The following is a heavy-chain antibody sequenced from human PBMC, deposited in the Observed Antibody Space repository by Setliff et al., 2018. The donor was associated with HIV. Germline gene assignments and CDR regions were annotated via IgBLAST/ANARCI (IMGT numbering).Heavy chain of an antibody. J-gene: IGHJ6*02. V-gene: IGHV1-69*05. D-gene: IGHD3-22*01. CDR3: ARDQRLGDSSGYYFFYYYGMDV. Sequence: GASVKVSCKASGGTFSSYAISWVRQAPGQGLEWMRGIIPIFGTANYAQKFQGRVTITRDTSASTAYMELSSLRSEDTAVYYCARDQRLGDSSGYYFFYYYGMDVWGQGTTVTVSS. CDR2: IIPIFGTA. CDR1: GGTFSSYA.